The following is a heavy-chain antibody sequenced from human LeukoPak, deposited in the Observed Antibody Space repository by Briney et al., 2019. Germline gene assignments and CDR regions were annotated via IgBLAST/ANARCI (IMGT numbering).Heavy chain of an antibody. V-gene: IGHV3-30-3*01. CDR2: ISYDGSNK. Sequence: PGGSLRLSCAASGFIFSSYVMHWVRQAPGKGLEWVAVISYDGSNKYYADSVMGRFTISRDNSKNRLYLQMNSLRPEDTAIYYCAKDLTLQSVGYFQLWGQGTLVTVSS. J-gene: IGHJ1*01. CDR1: GFIFSSYV. CDR3: AKDLTLQSVGYFQL. D-gene: IGHD4-23*01.